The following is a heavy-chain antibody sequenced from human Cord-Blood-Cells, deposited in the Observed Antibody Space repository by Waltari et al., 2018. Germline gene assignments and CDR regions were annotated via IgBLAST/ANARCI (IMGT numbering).Heavy chain of an antibody. CDR2: IYHSGSS. CDR3: ASQVGARDAFDI. V-gene: IGHV4-38-2*01. Sequence: QVQLQESGPGLVKPSETLSLTCAVSGYSISSGYYWGWIRQPPGQGLEWIGGIYHSGSSYYNPSLKSRFTIAVDTSNNQFSLKLSSVTAADTAVYYCASQVGARDAFDIWGQGTMVTVSS. CDR1: GYSISSGYY. D-gene: IGHD1-26*01. J-gene: IGHJ3*02.